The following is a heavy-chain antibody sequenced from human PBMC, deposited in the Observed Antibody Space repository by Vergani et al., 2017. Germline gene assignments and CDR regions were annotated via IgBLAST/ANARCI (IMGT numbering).Heavy chain of an antibody. CDR1: GFTLSTYD. Sequence: QVQLVESGGGVVQRGGSLRLSCATSGFTLSTYDMQWIRPGPGKGLEFVAFIQFDGSNQYYADSVKRRFTLSRNFSKNTLYLQMNSLRTADTATYYCAKHFRGWGIDYWGQGTQV. CDR3: AKHFRGWGIDY. CDR2: IQFDGSNQ. D-gene: IGHD3-16*01. J-gene: IGHJ4*02. V-gene: IGHV3-30*02.